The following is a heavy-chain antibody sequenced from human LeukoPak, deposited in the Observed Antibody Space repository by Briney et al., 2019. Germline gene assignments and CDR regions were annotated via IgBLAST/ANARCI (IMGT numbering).Heavy chain of an antibody. V-gene: IGHV3-23*01. CDR1: GFTFRTYA. Sequence: TGGSLRLSCVASGFTFRTYAMSWVRQAPGKGLEWVSGISDSGGTTYYVDSVKGRFTISRDNSKNTLYLQMNSLRAEDTAVYYCTKDTYGDYYFDYWGQGTLVTVSS. J-gene: IGHJ4*02. CDR3: TKDTYGDYYFDY. CDR2: ISDSGGTT. D-gene: IGHD4-17*01.